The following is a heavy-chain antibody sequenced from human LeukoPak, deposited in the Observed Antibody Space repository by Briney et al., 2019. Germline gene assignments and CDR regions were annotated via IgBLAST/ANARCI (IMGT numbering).Heavy chain of an antibody. CDR3: ARGAYSSSWYEVY. Sequence: ASVKVSCKASGCTFTGYYMHWVRQAPGQGLEWMGRINPNSGGTNYAQKFQGRVTMTRDTSISTAYMELSRLRSDDTAVYYCARGAYSSSWYEVYWGQGTLVTVSS. CDR1: GCTFTGYY. V-gene: IGHV1-2*06. D-gene: IGHD6-13*01. J-gene: IGHJ4*02. CDR2: INPNSGGT.